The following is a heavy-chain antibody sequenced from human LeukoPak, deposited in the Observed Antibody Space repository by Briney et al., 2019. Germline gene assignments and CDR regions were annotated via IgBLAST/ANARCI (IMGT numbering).Heavy chain of an antibody. D-gene: IGHD3-10*01. V-gene: IGHV3-30*02. CDR3: ARVGSGSYYLDY. CDR1: GFTFNSYG. CDR2: IRYDGSNK. J-gene: IGHJ4*02. Sequence: PGGSLRLSCAASGFTFNSYGMHWVRQAPGKGLEWVAFIRYDGSNKYNADSVKGRFTISRDNAKNTLYLQMNGLRAEDTAVYYCARVGSGSYYLDYWGQGTLVTVSS.